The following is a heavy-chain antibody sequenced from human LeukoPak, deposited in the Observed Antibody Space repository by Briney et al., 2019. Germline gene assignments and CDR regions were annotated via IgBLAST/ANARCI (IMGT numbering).Heavy chain of an antibody. CDR3: AGVGGYSYGSFDY. D-gene: IGHD5-18*01. CDR1: GGSISSYY. J-gene: IGHJ4*02. CDR2: IYYSGST. V-gene: IGHV4-59*01. Sequence: SETLSLTCTVSGGSISSYYWSWIRQPPEKGLEWIGYIYYSGSTNYNPSLKSRVTISVDTSKNQFSLKLSSVTAADTAVYYCAGVGGYSYGSFDYWGQGTLVTVSS.